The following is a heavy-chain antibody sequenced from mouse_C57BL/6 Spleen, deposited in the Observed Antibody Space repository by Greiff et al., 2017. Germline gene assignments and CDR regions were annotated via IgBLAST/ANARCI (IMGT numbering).Heavy chain of an antibody. CDR1: GYTFTSYW. V-gene: IGHV1-64*01. J-gene: IGHJ3*01. Sequence: VKLQQSGAELVKPGASVKLSCKASGYTFTSYWMHWVKQRPGQGLEWIGMIHPNSCCTNYNEKFKSKATLTVDKSSSTAYMQLSSLTSEDSAVYYGARLGYYGSIRFAYWGQGTLVTVSA. CDR2: IHPNSCCT. CDR3: ARLGYYGSIRFAY. D-gene: IGHD1-1*01.